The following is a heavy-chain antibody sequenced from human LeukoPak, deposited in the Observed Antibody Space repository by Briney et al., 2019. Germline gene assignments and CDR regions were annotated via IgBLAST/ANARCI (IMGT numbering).Heavy chain of an antibody. CDR2: ISTSGGTT. J-gene: IGHJ4*02. Sequence: GGSLRLSCAASGFTFSSYAMSWVRQAPGKGLEWVSGISTSGGTTSYADSVKGRFTISRDNPRNTLYLQMNSLRAEDTAVYYCAIMHRYYDGSGYWVQWGQGTLVTISS. V-gene: IGHV3-23*01. D-gene: IGHD3-22*01. CDR3: AIMHRYYDGSGYWVQ. CDR1: GFTFSSYA.